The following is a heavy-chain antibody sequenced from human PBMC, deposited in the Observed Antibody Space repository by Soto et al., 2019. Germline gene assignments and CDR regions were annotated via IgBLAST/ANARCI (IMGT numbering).Heavy chain of an antibody. CDR3: ARVDSPYYYNSSGYFTY. J-gene: IGHJ4*02. Sequence: PSETLSLTCAVSGYSISSGYYWGWIRQAPGMGPEWIGNIFHRGTTYYNPSLKSRVSISVDTPKNQFSLSLYTVTAADTAVYYCARVDSPYYYNSSGYFTYWGQGILVTVSS. CDR1: GYSISSGYY. V-gene: IGHV4-38-2*01. CDR2: IFHRGTT. D-gene: IGHD3-22*01.